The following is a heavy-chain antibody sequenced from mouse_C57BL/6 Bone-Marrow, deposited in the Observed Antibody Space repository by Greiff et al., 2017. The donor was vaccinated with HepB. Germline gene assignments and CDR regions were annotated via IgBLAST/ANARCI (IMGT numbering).Heavy chain of an antibody. CDR1: GYTFTNYW. V-gene: IGHV1-63*01. Sequence: QVQLQQSGAELVRPGTSVKMSCKASGYTFTNYWIGWAKQRPGHGLERIGDIYPGGGYTNYNEKFKGKATLTAAQSSSTAYMQFSSQTSEDSALYVCARRDVPYYCYYWGKDSTLSVSS. CDR3: ARRDVPYYCYY. D-gene: IGHD3-3*01. J-gene: IGHJ2*01. CDR2: IYPGGGYT.